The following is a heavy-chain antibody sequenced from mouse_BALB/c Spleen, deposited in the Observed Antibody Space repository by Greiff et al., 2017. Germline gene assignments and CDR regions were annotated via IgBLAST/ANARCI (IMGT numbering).Heavy chain of an antibody. D-gene: IGHD1-1*01. Sequence: VQLQQSGPGLVKPSQSLSLTCTVTGYSITSDYAWNWIRQFPGNKLEWMGYISYSGSTSYNPSLKSRISITRDTSKNQFFLQLNSVTTEDTATYYCARWGLYYGSIYYAMDYWGQGTSVTVSS. CDR1: GYSITSDYA. CDR2: ISYSGST. J-gene: IGHJ4*01. V-gene: IGHV3-2*02. CDR3: ARWGLYYGSIYYAMDY.